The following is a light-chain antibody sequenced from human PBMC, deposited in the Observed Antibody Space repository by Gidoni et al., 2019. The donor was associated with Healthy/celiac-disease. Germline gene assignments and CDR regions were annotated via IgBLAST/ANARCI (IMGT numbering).Light chain of an antibody. V-gene: IGKV4-1*01. Sequence: DIVMTQSPDSLAVSLGERATINCKSSQSVLYSSNNKNYLAWYQQKPGQPPKLLVYWASTREFGVPDRFSDSGSGTDFTLIISSLQVEDVAVYYCQQYYSTPPTFGGGTKVEIK. CDR3: QQYYSTPPT. J-gene: IGKJ4*01. CDR2: WAS. CDR1: QSVLYSSNNKNY.